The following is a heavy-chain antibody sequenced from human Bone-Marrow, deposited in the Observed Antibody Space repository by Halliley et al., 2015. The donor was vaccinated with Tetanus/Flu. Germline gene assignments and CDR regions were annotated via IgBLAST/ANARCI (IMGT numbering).Heavy chain of an antibody. J-gene: IGHJ3*02. CDR2: IYYSGST. Sequence: TLSLTCTVSGGSISSGDYYWSWIRQHPGKGLEWIGYIYYSGSTYYNPSLKTRVTLSVDTSKKQFSLKLTSVTAADTAVYYCARHCSGNSCYTDAFDIWGQGTVVTVSS. V-gene: IGHV4-30-4*08. CDR1: GGSISSGDYY. CDR3: ARHCSGNSCYTDAFDI. D-gene: IGHD2-15*01.